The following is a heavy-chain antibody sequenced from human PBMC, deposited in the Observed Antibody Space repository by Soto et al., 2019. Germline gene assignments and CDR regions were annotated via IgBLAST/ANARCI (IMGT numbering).Heavy chain of an antibody. CDR1: GYTFTGYY. CDR2: INPNSGGT. D-gene: IGHD3-10*01. J-gene: IGHJ6*02. Sequence: ASVKVSCKASGYTFTGYYMHWVRQAPGQGLEWMGWINPNSGGTNYAQKFQGWVTMTRDTSISTAYMELSRLRSDDTAVYYCARDMVRGVIRDYYYYGMDVWGQGXTVTVSS. V-gene: IGHV1-2*04. CDR3: ARDMVRGVIRDYYYYGMDV.